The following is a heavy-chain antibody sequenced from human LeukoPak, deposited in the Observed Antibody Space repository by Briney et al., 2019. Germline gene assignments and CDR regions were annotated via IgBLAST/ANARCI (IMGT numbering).Heavy chain of an antibody. V-gene: IGHV3-21*01. D-gene: IGHD6-19*01. CDR1: GFPFSSYN. CDR3: VRDKGSGWFDY. J-gene: IGHJ4*02. Sequence: KPGGSLRLSCAASGFPFSSYNMNWVRQAPGKGLEWVSSISTSSGYIYYADSVKGRFTISRDNAKNSLYLQMNSLRAEDTAVYYCVRDKGSGWFDYWGQGTLVTVSS. CDR2: ISTSSGYI.